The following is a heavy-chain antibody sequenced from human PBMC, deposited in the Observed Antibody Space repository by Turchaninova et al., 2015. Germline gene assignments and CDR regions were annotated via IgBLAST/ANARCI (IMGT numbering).Heavy chain of an antibody. CDR3: ARAWDYYDSSGLDY. CDR2: IWYDGSNK. J-gene: IGHJ4*02. Sequence: GESGGGVVQPGRSLRIPCAASGFTFSSYGMLWVSQDPGKGLEWVAVIWYDGSNKYYADSVKGRFTISRDNSKNTLYLQMNSLRAEDTAVYYCARAWDYYDSSGLDYWGQGTLVTVSS. D-gene: IGHD3-22*01. CDR1: GFTFSSYG. V-gene: IGHV3-33*01.